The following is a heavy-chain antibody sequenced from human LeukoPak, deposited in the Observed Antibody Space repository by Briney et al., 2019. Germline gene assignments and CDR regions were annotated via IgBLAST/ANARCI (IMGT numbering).Heavy chain of an antibody. V-gene: IGHV3-23*01. D-gene: IGHD5-24*01. CDR1: GFTLSSYA. Sequence: GGSLRLSCAASGFTLSSYAMSWVRQAPGKGLEWVSAISGSGGSTYYADSVKGRFTISRDNSKNTLYLQMNSLRAEDTAVYYCARESLTWLQSRTSWFDPWGQGTLVTVSS. CDR3: ARESLTWLQSRTSWFDP. CDR2: ISGSGGST. J-gene: IGHJ5*02.